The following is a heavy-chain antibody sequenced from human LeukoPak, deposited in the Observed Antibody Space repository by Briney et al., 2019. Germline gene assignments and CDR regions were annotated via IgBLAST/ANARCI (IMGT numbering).Heavy chain of an antibody. J-gene: IGHJ5*02. Sequence: GGSLRLSCAASGFTFDDYAMHWVRQAPGKGLEWVSGISWNSGSIGYADPVKGRFTISRDNAKNSLYLQMNSLRAEDTALYYCAKENHYYGSGSYQSWGQGTLVTVSS. V-gene: IGHV3-9*01. CDR2: ISWNSGSI. CDR3: AKENHYYGSGSYQS. CDR1: GFTFDDYA. D-gene: IGHD3-10*01.